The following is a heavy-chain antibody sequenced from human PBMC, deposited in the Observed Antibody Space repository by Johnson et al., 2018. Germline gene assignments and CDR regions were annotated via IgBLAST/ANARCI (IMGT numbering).Heavy chain of an antibody. CDR3: AGSKGSGPPVWSGAFDI. V-gene: IGHV3-30*03. CDR1: GFTFSSYG. CDR2: ISYDGSNK. J-gene: IGHJ3*02. D-gene: IGHD6-19*01. Sequence: QVQLVESGGGVVQPGRSLRLSCAASGFTFSSYGMHWVRQAPGKGLEWVAVISYDGSNKYYADSVKGRFTISRDNSKNTLYLQMNSLRAEDTAVYYCAGSKGSGPPVWSGAFDIWGQGTMVTVSS.